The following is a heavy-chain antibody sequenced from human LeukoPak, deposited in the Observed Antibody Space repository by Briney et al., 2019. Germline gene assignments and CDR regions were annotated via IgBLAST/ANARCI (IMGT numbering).Heavy chain of an antibody. CDR3: ATYSSSFGFDY. D-gene: IGHD6-6*01. V-gene: IGHV4-61*09. CDR2: IYTSGST. Sequence: SETLSLTCTVSGGSISSGSHYWSWIRQPAGKGLEWIGHIYTSGSTDYNPSLKSRVTISVDTSKNQFSLRLSSVTAADTAVYYCATYSSSFGFDYWGQGTLVTVSS. CDR1: GGSISSGSHY. J-gene: IGHJ4*02.